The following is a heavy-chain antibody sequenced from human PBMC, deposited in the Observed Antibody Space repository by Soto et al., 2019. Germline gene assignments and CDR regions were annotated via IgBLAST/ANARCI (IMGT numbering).Heavy chain of an antibody. D-gene: IGHD5-12*01. V-gene: IGHV4-59*01. CDR3: ARASGYDLPDAFDI. Sequence: PSETLSLTCTVSGGSISSYYWSWTRPPPGKGLEWIGYIYYSGSTNYNPSLKSRVTISVDTSKNQFSLKLSSVTAADTAVYYCARASGYDLPDAFDIWGQGTMVTVSS. CDR1: GGSISSYY. J-gene: IGHJ3*02. CDR2: IYYSGST.